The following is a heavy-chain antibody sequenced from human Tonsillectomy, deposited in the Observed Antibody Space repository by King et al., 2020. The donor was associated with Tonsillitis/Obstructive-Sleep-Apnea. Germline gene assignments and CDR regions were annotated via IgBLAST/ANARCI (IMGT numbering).Heavy chain of an antibody. CDR2: MNPNSGNT. CDR3: ARAPLRNGHDSSGYNFDY. V-gene: IGHV1-8*01. D-gene: IGHD3-22*01. Sequence: VQLVESGAEVKKPGASVKVSCKASGYTFTSYDINWVRQATGQGLEWMGWMNPNSGNTGSEQKFQGRVTMTRNTSISTAYMELSSMRSEDTAVYYSARAPLRNGHDSSGYNFDYWGQGTLVTVSS. J-gene: IGHJ4*02. CDR1: GYTFTSYD.